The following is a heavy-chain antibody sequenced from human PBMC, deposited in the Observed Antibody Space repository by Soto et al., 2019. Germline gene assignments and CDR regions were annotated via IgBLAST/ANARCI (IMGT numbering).Heavy chain of an antibody. CDR1: GGTFSSYT. Sequence: QVQLVQSGAEVKKPGSSVKVSCKASGGTFSSYTISWVRQAPGQGLEWMGRIIPILGIANYAQKFQGRVTITADKSTSTAYMELSSLRSEDTAVYYCAYRSSYYDILTWDYWGQGTLVTVSS. V-gene: IGHV1-69*02. J-gene: IGHJ4*02. CDR3: AYRSSYYDILTWDY. CDR2: IIPILGIA. D-gene: IGHD3-9*01.